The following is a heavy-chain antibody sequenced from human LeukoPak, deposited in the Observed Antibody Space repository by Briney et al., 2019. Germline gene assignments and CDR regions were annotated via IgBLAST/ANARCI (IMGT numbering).Heavy chain of an antibody. CDR2: IRYDGSNK. CDR3: AKARRGYCSSTSCNLFDY. CDR1: GFTFSSYG. Sequence: PGGSLRLSCAASGFTFSSYGMHWVRQAPGKGLEWVAFIRYDGSNKYYADSVKGRFTISRDNSKNTLYLQMNSLRAEDTAVYYCAKARRGYCSSTSCNLFDYWGQGTLVTVSS. V-gene: IGHV3-30*02. D-gene: IGHD2-2*01. J-gene: IGHJ4*02.